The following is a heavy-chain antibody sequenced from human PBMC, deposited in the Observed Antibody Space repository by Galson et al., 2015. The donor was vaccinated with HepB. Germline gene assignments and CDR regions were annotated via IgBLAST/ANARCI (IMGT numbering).Heavy chain of an antibody. V-gene: IGHV1-46*03. D-gene: IGHD3-16*01. Sequence: SVKVSCKASGYSFSSYYMHWVRQAPGQGLEWMGIINPSGGSTTYAQNFQGRITMTMDTSTSTVYMELSSLRSEDTAVYYCATVFQGGWFDPWGQGTLVTVSS. CDR1: GYSFSSYY. CDR3: ATVFQGGWFDP. J-gene: IGHJ5*02. CDR2: INPSGGST.